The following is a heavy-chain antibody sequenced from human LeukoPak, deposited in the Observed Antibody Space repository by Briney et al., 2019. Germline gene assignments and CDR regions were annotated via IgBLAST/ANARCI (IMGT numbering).Heavy chain of an antibody. V-gene: IGHV1-69*06. CDR3: ATPVAGTSGAFDI. Sequence: SVQVSCKASGYTFTDYFIHWVRQAPGQGLEWMGGIIPIFGTANYAQKFQGRVTITADKSTSTAYMELSSLRSEDTAVYYCATPVAGTSGAFDIWGQGTMVTVSS. D-gene: IGHD6-19*01. CDR1: GYTFTDYF. CDR2: IIPIFGTA. J-gene: IGHJ3*02.